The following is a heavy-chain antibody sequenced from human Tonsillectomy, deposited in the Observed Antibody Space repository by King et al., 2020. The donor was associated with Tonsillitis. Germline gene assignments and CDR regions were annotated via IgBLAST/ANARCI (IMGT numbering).Heavy chain of an antibody. CDR2: IHYTGST. J-gene: IGHJ6*02. CDR1: GGSISSYH. V-gene: IGHV4-59*01. CDR3: ARDVLGLAATGVYSFGMDV. D-gene: IGHD2-15*01. Sequence: QLQESGPGLVKPSETLSLTCTVSGGSISSYHWSWIRQPPGKGLEWIGHIHYTGSTNYNPSLKSRVTISLDTSKNQFSLKLNSVTAADTAVYYCARDVLGLAATGVYSFGMDVWGQGTTVTVSS.